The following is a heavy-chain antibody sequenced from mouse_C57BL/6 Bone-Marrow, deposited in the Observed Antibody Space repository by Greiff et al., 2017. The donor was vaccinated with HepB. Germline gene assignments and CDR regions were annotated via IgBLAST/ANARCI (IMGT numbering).Heavy chain of an antibody. V-gene: IGHV1-26*01. Sequence: EVQLQQSGPELVKPGASVKISCKASGYTFTDYYMNWVKQSHGKSLEWIGDINPNNGGTSYNQKFKGKATLTVDKSSSTAYMELRSLTSEDSAVYYCAREATVPLMDYWGQGTSVTVSS. D-gene: IGHD1-1*01. CDR2: INPNNGGT. CDR1: GYTFTDYY. J-gene: IGHJ4*01. CDR3: AREATVPLMDY.